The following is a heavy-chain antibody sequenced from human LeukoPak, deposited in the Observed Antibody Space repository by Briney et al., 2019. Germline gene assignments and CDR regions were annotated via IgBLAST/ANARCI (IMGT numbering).Heavy chain of an antibody. CDR1: GFTFNTYW. V-gene: IGHV3-7*01. CDR2: IKQDGSEK. Sequence: PGGSLRLSCAASGFTFNTYWMSWVRQAPGKGLEWVANIKQDGSEKYYVDSVKGRFTISRDNAKNSLYLQMNSLRAEDTAVYYCARERQNKDFWSGGDYWGQGTLVTVSS. D-gene: IGHD3-3*01. J-gene: IGHJ4*02. CDR3: ARERQNKDFWSGGDY.